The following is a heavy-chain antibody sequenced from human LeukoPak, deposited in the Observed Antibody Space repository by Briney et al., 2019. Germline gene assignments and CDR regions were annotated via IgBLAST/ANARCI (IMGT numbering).Heavy chain of an antibody. J-gene: IGHJ5*02. D-gene: IGHD3-3*01. CDR2: IYYSGST. CDR3: ARQGRFLEWLYWFDP. V-gene: IGHV4-59*08. CDR1: GGSISSYY. Sequence: SETLSLTCTVSGGSISSYYWSWIRQPPGKGLEWIGYIYYSGSTNYNPSLKSLVTISVDTSKIQFSLKLSSVTAADTAVYYCARQGRFLEWLYWFDPWGQGTLVTVSS.